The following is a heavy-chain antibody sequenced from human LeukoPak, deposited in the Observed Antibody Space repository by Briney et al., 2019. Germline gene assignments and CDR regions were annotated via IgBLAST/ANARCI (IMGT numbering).Heavy chain of an antibody. V-gene: IGHV4-30-2*01. D-gene: IGHD6-19*01. J-gene: IGHJ6*02. CDR3: ARVGQWQVPGGMDV. CDR2: IYHSGST. CDR1: GGSISSGGYY. Sequence: SETLSPTCTVSGGSISSGGYYWSWIRQPPGKGLEWIGYIYHSGSTYYNPSLKSRVTISVDTSKNQFSLKLSSVTAADTAVYYCARVGQWQVPGGMDVWGQGTTVTVSS.